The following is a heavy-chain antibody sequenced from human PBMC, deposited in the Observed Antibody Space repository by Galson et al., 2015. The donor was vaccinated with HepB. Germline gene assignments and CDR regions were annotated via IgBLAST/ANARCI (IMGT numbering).Heavy chain of an antibody. D-gene: IGHD3-22*01. J-gene: IGHJ6*02. Sequence: SLRLSCAASGFTFSTYSMNWVRQAPGKGLEWVSFISSSSSSIKYADSVKGRFTISRDNAKKSLFLQMSSLRAEDTAVYYCARASAPCDYFDSGGYHPYHDYDMDVWGRGTTVTVSS. CDR3: ARASAPCDYFDSGGYHPYHDYDMDV. CDR2: ISSSSSSI. CDR1: GFTFSTYS. V-gene: IGHV3-48*01.